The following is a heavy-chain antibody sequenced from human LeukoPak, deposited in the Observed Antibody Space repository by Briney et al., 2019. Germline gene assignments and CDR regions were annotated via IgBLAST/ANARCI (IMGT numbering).Heavy chain of an antibody. Sequence: PGGFLRLSCAASGFTFSTYWMSWVRQAPGKGLEWVGQIKGDGSEKYYADSVKGRFTISRDNARNSVYLQMNSLRAEDTAVYYCARDSPGTTFDHWGQGTLVTVSS. CDR2: IKGDGSEK. CDR1: GFTFSTYW. V-gene: IGHV3-7*01. J-gene: IGHJ5*02. CDR3: ARDSPGTTFDH. D-gene: IGHD1-7*01.